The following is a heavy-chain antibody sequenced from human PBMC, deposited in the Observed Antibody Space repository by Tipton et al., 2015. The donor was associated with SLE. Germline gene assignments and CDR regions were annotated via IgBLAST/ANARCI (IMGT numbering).Heavy chain of an antibody. CDR1: GGFISSGSYF. J-gene: IGHJ4*02. CDR3: ARGRIAVAGNHFDY. V-gene: IGHV4-39*07. Sequence: TLSLTCTVSGGFISSGSYFWTWIRQPPGKGLQWIGDINHSGTTNYIPSLESRVTMSVDTSKNQFSLKLSSVTAADTAVYYCARGRIAVAGNHFDYWGQGTLVTVSS. D-gene: IGHD6-19*01. CDR2: INHSGTT.